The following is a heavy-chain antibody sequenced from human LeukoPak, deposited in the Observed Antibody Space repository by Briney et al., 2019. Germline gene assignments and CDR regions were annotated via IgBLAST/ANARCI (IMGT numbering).Heavy chain of an antibody. CDR2: VNTYNVNT. CDR1: GYTFIDYG. J-gene: IGHJ4*02. V-gene: IGHV1-18*01. Sequence: ASVKVSCKASGYTFIDYGIYWVRQAPGQGLEWMGWVNTYNVNTKYAQKLQGRVTMTTDTSTSTAYMELRSLRSDDTAVYYCARAGGNIALYSPHYWGQGTLVTVSS. D-gene: IGHD2-8*01. CDR3: ARAGGNIALYSPHY.